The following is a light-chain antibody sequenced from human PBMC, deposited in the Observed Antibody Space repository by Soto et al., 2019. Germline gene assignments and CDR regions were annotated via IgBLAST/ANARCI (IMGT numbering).Light chain of an antibody. CDR2: KAS. CDR1: QSISSW. CDR3: QKYNSYPRRT. V-gene: IGKV1-5*03. J-gene: IGKJ1*01. Sequence: DIQMTQSPSTLSASVGDRVTITCRASQSISSWLAWYQQKPGKAPKLLIYKASSLESGVPLRFSGSGSGTEFTLTISSLQPDDFATYYCQKYNSYPRRTFGQGTKVEIK.